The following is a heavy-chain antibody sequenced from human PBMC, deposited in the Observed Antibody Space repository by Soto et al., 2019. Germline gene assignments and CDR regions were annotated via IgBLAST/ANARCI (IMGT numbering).Heavy chain of an antibody. CDR2: INHSGST. Sequence: PSETLSLTCAVYGGSFSGYYWSWIRQPPGKGLEWIGEINHSGSTNYNPSLKSRVTISVDTSKNQFSLKLSSVTAADTAVYYCARQSYYYGSGPYWGQGTLVTVSS. CDR3: ARQSYYYGSGPY. CDR1: GGSFSGYY. J-gene: IGHJ4*02. D-gene: IGHD3-10*01. V-gene: IGHV4-34*01.